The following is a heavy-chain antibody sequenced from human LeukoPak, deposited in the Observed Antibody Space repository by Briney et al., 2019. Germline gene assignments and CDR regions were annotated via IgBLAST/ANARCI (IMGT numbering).Heavy chain of an antibody. CDR1: GYSFPSYG. V-gene: IGHV1-18*01. Sequence: GASVKVSCKASGYSFPSYGISWVRQAPGQGLEWMGWISAYNGNTNYAQKLQGRVSMTTDTSTSTAYMELRSLRSDDTAVYYCARLWFGEFLSVDYWGQGTLVTVSS. CDR3: ARLWFGEFLSVDY. CDR2: ISAYNGNT. D-gene: IGHD3-10*01. J-gene: IGHJ4*02.